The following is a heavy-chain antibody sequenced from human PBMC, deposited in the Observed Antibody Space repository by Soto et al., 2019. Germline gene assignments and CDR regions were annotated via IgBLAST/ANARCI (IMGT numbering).Heavy chain of an antibody. CDR1: GFTFSSYG. V-gene: IGHV3-30*03. J-gene: IGHJ4*02. Sequence: QVQLVESGGGVVQPGRSLRLSCAASGFTFSSYGMHWVRQAPGKGLEWVAVISYDGSNKYYADSVKGRFTISRDNSKNTLYLQMNSLRAEDTAVYYCPAGNFDYWGQGTLVTVSS. D-gene: IGHD2-2*01. CDR2: ISYDGSNK. CDR3: PAGNFDY.